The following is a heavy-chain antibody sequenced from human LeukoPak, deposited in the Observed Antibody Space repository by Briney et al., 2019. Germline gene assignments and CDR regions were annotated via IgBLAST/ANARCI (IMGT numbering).Heavy chain of an antibody. CDR1: GFTFSSYA. CDR2: ISGSGGST. V-gene: IGHV3-23*01. D-gene: IGHD3-22*01. Sequence: GGSLRLPCAASGFTFSSYAMSWVRQAPGKGLEWVSAISGSGGSTYYADSVKGRFTISRDNSKNTLYLQMNSLRAEDTAVYYCANLITYYYDSSGPRTPPTVDYWGQGTLVTVSS. CDR3: ANLITYYYDSSGPRTPPTVDY. J-gene: IGHJ4*02.